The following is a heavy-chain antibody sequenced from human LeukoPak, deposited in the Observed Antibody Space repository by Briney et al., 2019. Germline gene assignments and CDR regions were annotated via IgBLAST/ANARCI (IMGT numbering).Heavy chain of an antibody. Sequence: SETLSLTCAVYGGSFSGYYWGWIRQPPGKGLEWIGSIYHSGSTYYNPSLKSRVTISVDTSKNQFSLKLSSGTAADTAVYFCARAYRSSWYANWFDPWGQGTLVTVSS. CDR1: GGSFSGYY. CDR2: IYHSGST. V-gene: IGHV4-38-2*01. J-gene: IGHJ5*02. CDR3: ARAYRSSWYANWFDP. D-gene: IGHD6-13*01.